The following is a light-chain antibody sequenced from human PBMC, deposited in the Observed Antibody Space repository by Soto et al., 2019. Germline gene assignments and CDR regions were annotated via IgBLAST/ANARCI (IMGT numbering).Light chain of an antibody. CDR3: CSYASSSTGV. CDR1: SNDVGSYNL. V-gene: IGLV2-23*02. Sequence: QSVLTQPASVSGSPGQSITISCTGTSNDVGSYNLVSWYQQHPGKAPKLMIYEVSKRPSGVSNRFSGSKSGNTASLTISGLQAEDEADYYCCSYASSSTGVFGGGTKLTVL. CDR2: EVS. J-gene: IGLJ3*02.